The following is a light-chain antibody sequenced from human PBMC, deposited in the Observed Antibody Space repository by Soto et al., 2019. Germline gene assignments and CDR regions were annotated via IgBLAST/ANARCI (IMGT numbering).Light chain of an antibody. CDR3: QQANSFPPT. CDR2: GAS. CDR1: QSVSSN. V-gene: IGKV3D-15*01. Sequence: DIVMTQSPATLSVSPGDGATLSCRASQSVSSNLAWYQQKPGQAPRLLIHGASSRATGIPDRFSGSGSGTDFTLTISRLEPEDFATYYCQQANSFPPTFGQGTRLE. J-gene: IGKJ5*01.